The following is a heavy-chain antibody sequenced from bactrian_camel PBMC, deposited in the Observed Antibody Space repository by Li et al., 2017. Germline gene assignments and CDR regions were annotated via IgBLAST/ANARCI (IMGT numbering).Heavy chain of an antibody. D-gene: IGHD3*01. Sequence: HVQLVESGGGSVQDGGSLRLSCAVSHNIASMYCMGWFRQAPGKQREGVAAAYTSGYHTWYADSVKGRFTISRDNGENSLYLQMSSLEPEDTAMYYCAAAPDPWECTIIWGYFAYWGKGTQVTVS. V-gene: IGHV3S54*01. CDR3: AAAPDPWECTIIWGYFAY. J-gene: IGHJ6*01. CDR1: HNIASMYC. CDR2: AYTSGYHT.